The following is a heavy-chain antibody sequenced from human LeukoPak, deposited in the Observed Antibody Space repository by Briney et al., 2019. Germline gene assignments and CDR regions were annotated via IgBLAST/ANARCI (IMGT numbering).Heavy chain of an antibody. CDR3: ARHVYDYVWGSYRPENLYFDY. CDR1: GGSISSSSYY. D-gene: IGHD3-16*02. CDR2: IYYSGST. Sequence: SETLSLTCTVSGGSISSSSYYWGWIRQPPGKGLEWIGSIYYSGSTYYNPSLKSRVTISVDTSKNQFSLKLSSVTAADTAVYYCARHVYDYVWGSYRPENLYFDYWGQGTLVTVSS. V-gene: IGHV4-39*01. J-gene: IGHJ4*02.